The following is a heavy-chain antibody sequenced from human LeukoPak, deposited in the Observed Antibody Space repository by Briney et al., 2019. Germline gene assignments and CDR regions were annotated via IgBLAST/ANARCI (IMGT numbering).Heavy chain of an antibody. J-gene: IGHJ5*02. Sequence: GGSLRLSCAASGFTFSSYEMNWVRQAPGKGLEWVSYISSSGSTIYYADSVEGRFTISRDNAKNSLYLQMNSLRAEDTAVYYCARGRIIVWFDPWGQGTLVTVSS. D-gene: IGHD2-15*01. V-gene: IGHV3-48*03. CDR3: ARGRIIVWFDP. CDR1: GFTFSSYE. CDR2: ISSSGSTI.